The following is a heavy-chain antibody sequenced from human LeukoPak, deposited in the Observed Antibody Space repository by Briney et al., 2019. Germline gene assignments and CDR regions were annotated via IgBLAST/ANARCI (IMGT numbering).Heavy chain of an antibody. CDR1: GGSISSSSYY. D-gene: IGHD3-10*01. J-gene: IGHJ4*02. Sequence: SETLSLTCTVSGGSISSSSYYWGWIRQPPGKGLEWIGSIYYSGSTYYNPSLKSRVTISVDTSKNQFSLKLSSVTAADTAVYYCARLTITGSPVVYYFDYWGQGTLVTVSS. V-gene: IGHV4-39*07. CDR3: ARLTITGSPVVYYFDY. CDR2: IYYSGST.